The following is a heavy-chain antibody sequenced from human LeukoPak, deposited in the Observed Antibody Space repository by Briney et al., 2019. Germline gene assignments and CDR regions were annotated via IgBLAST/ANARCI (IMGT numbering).Heavy chain of an antibody. CDR1: GYTFTRYY. J-gene: IGHJ5*02. Sequence: SAVTVSCKASGYTFTRYYMHGVRQAPGQGVEGMGIINPSGGSTSYAKKFQGRVTMPRDMSTSTVYMELSSLRSEDTAVYYCARGLAARSGFDPWGQGTLVTVSS. V-gene: IGHV1-46*01. CDR3: ARGLAARSGFDP. CDR2: INPSGGST. D-gene: IGHD6-6*01.